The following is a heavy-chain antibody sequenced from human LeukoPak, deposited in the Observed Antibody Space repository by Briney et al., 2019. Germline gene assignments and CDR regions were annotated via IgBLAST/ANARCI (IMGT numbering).Heavy chain of an antibody. D-gene: IGHD1-14*01. Sequence: GGSLRLSCAASGFTFSSYAMSWVRQAPGKGLEWVSAISGSGGTTYYADSVKGRFTISRDNSKNTLYLQMNSLGAEDTAVYYCAKDIASHSEHCFDIWGQGTMVTVSS. CDR2: ISGSGGTT. CDR3: AKDIASHSEHCFDI. V-gene: IGHV3-23*01. J-gene: IGHJ3*02. CDR1: GFTFSSYA.